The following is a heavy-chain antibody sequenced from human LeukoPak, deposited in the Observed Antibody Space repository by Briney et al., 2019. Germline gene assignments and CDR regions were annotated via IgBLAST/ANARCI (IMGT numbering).Heavy chain of an antibody. CDR1: GYTFTGYY. V-gene: IGHV1-2*02. J-gene: IGHJ6*03. CDR2: INPNSGGT. CDR3: ARLGDPDYYYYYMDV. Sequence: ASVKVSCKASGYTFTGYYMHWVRQAPGQGLEWMGWINPNSGGTNYAQKFQGRVTMTRDTSISTAYMELSRLRSDDTAVYYCARLGDPDYYYYYMDVWGKGTTVTVSS. D-gene: IGHD3-3*01.